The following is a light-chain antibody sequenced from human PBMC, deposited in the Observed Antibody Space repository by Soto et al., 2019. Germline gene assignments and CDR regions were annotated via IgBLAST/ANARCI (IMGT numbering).Light chain of an antibody. CDR1: QSISSW. J-gene: IGKJ1*01. Sequence: IHFPHAPCSLPASVGDRVPITRPPSQSISSWLAWYQQKPGKAPKLLIYDASSLESGVPSRFSGSGSGTEFTLTISSLQPDDFATYYCQQYNSYSWTFGQGTKV. CDR3: QQYNSYSWT. CDR2: DAS. V-gene: IGKV1-5*01.